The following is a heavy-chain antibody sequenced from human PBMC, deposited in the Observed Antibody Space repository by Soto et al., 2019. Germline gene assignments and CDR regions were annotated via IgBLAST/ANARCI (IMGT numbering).Heavy chain of an antibody. CDR3: AGASDSVGYYYEY. CDR2: INWDGAGT. Sequence: GGSLRLSCAASGFTFADYAMSWVRQAPGKGLEWVSGINWDGAGTGYADSVKGRFTISRDNAKNSLYLQMNSLRAEDTALYFCAGASDSVGYYYEYWGQGTLVTVSS. D-gene: IGHD3-22*01. CDR1: GFTFADYA. V-gene: IGHV3-20*04. J-gene: IGHJ4*02.